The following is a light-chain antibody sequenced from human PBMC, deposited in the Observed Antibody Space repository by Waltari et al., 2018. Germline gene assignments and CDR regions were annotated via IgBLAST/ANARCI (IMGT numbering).Light chain of an antibody. Sequence: QSVLTQPPSVSAAPGQKVTISCSGSSSNFGNNYVAWYQQFPGTAPKLRIYENNQRASGIPDRCSGSKSGTSATLGITGLQTGDEADYYCGTWDSSLRGGVFGGGTKLTVL. CDR3: GTWDSSLRGGV. J-gene: IGLJ2*01. CDR1: SSNFGNNY. V-gene: IGLV1-51*01. CDR2: ENN.